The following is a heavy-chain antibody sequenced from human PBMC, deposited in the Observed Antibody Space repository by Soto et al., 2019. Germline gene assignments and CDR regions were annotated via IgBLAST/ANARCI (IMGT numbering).Heavy chain of an antibody. V-gene: IGHV3-23*01. Sequence: EVQLLESGGGLVQPGGSLRLSCAASGFTFSSYAMTWVRQAPGKGLDWVSAISGSGGSTYYADSVKGRFTISRDYSNNTLYLQMNSLRAEDTAVYYCAKTVYYDFWSGPSRFDYWGQGTLVSVSS. D-gene: IGHD3-3*01. CDR3: AKTVYYDFWSGPSRFDY. CDR2: ISGSGGST. CDR1: GFTFSSYA. J-gene: IGHJ4*02.